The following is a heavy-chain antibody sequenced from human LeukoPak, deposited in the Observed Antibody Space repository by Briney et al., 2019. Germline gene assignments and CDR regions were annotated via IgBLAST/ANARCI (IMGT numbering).Heavy chain of an antibody. CDR2: IYHSGST. Sequence: PSETLSLICAVSGYSISSGYYWGWIRQPPGKGLEWIGSIYHSGSTYYNPSLKSRVTISVDTSKNQFSLKLSSVTAADTAVYYCARDFGESYREGYFDLWGRGTLVTVSS. V-gene: IGHV4-38-2*02. D-gene: IGHD3-10*01. CDR3: ARDFGESYREGYFDL. J-gene: IGHJ2*01. CDR1: GYSISSGYY.